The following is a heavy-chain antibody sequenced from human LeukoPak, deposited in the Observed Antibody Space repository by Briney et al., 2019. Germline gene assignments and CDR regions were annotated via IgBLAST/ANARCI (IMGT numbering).Heavy chain of an antibody. D-gene: IGHD3-22*01. V-gene: IGHV3-7*01. Sequence: GGSLRLSCAASGFTFSSYWMSWVRQAPGKGLEWVANIKQDGSEKYYVDSVKGRFTISRDNAKNSLYLQMNSLRAEDTAVYYCARDRSSVPYYYDSSGLASDAFDIWGQGTMVTVSS. J-gene: IGHJ3*02. CDR3: ARDRSSVPYYYDSSGLASDAFDI. CDR2: IKQDGSEK. CDR1: GFTFSSYW.